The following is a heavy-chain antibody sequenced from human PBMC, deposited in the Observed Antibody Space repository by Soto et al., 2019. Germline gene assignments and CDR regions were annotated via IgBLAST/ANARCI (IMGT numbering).Heavy chain of an antibody. V-gene: IGHV6-1*01. CDR1: GDSVSSNSAA. CDR2: AYYRSKWYN. D-gene: IGHD6-19*01. J-gene: IGHJ4*02. CDR3: ARESAGTYYFDY. Sequence: PSQTLSLTGAISGDSVSSNSAAWNWIRQSPSRGLEWLGRAYYRSKWYNDYAVPVKSRITINPDTTKNQISLQVNSVAPEDTAVYYCARESAGTYYFDYWGQGTMVTVSS.